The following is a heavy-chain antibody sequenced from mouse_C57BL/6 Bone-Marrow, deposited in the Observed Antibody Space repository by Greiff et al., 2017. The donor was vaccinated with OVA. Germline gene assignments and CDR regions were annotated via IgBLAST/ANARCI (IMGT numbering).Heavy chain of an antibody. CDR1: GFTFSDYG. J-gene: IGHJ3*01. CDR2: ISNLAYSI. V-gene: IGHV5-15*01. D-gene: IGHD1-1*01. Sequence: EVQGVESGGGLVQPGGSLKLSCAASGFTFSDYGMAWVRQAPRKGPEWVAFISNLAYSIYYADTVTGRFTISRENAKNTLYLEMSSLRSEDTAMYYCARQDYGSSRGSWFAYWGQGTLVTVSA. CDR3: ARQDYGSSRGSWFAY.